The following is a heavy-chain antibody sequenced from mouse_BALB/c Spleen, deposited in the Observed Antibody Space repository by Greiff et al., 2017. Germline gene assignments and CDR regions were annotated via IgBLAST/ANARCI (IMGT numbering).Heavy chain of an antibody. CDR2: IYPGSGST. V-gene: IGHV1S22*01. Sequence: LQQPGSELVRPGASVKLSCKASGYTFTSYWMHWVKQRPGQGLEWIGNIYPGSGSTNYDEKFKSKATLTVDTSSSTAYMQLSSLTSEDSAVYYCTREEVLGSSYAMDYWGQGTSVTVSS. J-gene: IGHJ4*01. CDR3: TREEVLGSSYAMDY. CDR1: GYTFTSYW.